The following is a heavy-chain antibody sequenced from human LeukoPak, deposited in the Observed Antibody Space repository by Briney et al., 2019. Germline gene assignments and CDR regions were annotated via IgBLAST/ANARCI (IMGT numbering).Heavy chain of an antibody. D-gene: IGHD3-22*01. Sequence: GGSLRLSCAASGFTFSSYGMSWVRQAPGKGLDWVSAISGGGSSTYYADSVQGRFTISRDNSKNTLYLQMNGLRAEDTALYYCATLRMAGGSGHYYGCWGQGTLVTVSS. V-gene: IGHV3-23*01. J-gene: IGHJ4*02. CDR1: GFTFSSYG. CDR3: ATLRMAGGSGHYYGC. CDR2: ISGGGSST.